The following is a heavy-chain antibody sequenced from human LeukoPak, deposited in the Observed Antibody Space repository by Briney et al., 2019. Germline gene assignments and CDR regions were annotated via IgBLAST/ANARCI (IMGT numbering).Heavy chain of an antibody. Sequence: GGSLRLSCAASGFTFSSYAMHWVRQAPGKGLEWVAVISYDRSSKYYADSVKGRFTISRDNSKNTLYLQMNSLRAEDTAVYYCASPLRGYWGQGTLVTVSS. D-gene: IGHD2-8*01. J-gene: IGHJ4*02. CDR3: ASPLRGY. CDR2: ISYDRSSK. V-gene: IGHV3-30-3*01. CDR1: GFTFSSYA.